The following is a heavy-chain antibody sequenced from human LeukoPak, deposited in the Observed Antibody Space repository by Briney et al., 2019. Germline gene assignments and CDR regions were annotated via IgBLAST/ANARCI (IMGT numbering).Heavy chain of an antibody. CDR2: ISAYNGNT. D-gene: IGHD4-11*01. CDR3: ARDLNAYSNGPNWFDP. J-gene: IGHJ5*02. Sequence: GASVKVSCKASGYTFTTIGISWVRQAPGQGLEWMGWISAYNGNTKYAQNFQGRVTMTTDTSTSTAYMELGSLGSDDTAVYYCARDLNAYSNGPNWFDPWGQGTLVTVSS. CDR1: GYTFTTIG. V-gene: IGHV1-18*01.